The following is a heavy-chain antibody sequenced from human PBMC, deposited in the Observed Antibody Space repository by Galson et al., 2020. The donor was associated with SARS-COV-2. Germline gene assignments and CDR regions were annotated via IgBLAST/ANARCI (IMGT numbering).Heavy chain of an antibody. CDR1: GGSISSSSYY. D-gene: IGHD3-3*01. Sequence: SETLSLTCTVSGGSISSSSYYWGWIRQPPGKGLEWIGRNYYSGSTYYNPSLKSRVTITVDTSKNQFSLKLSSVTAADTAVYYCARDYDFWSGYFDYWGQGTLVTVSS. CDR2: NYYSGST. CDR3: ARDYDFWSGYFDY. V-gene: IGHV4-39*07. J-gene: IGHJ4*02.